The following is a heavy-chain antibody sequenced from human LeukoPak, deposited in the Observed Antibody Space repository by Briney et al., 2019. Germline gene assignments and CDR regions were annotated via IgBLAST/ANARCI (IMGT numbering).Heavy chain of an antibody. CDR1: GGSFSGYY. V-gene: IGHV4-34*01. CDR2: INHSGST. D-gene: IGHD4-17*01. CDR3: ARTAVTTDYYYYYGMDV. Sequence: SETLSLTYAVYGGSFSGYYWSWIRQPPGKGLEWIGEINHSGSTNYNPSLKSRVTISVDTSKNQFSLKLSSVTAADTAVYYCARTAVTTDYYYYYGMDVWGKGTTVTVSS. J-gene: IGHJ6*04.